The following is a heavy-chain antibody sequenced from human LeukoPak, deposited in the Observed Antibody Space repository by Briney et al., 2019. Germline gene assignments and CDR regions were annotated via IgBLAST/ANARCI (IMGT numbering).Heavy chain of an antibody. CDR1: GGTFSSYA. D-gene: IGHD5-18*01. CDR2: IIPIFGTA. J-gene: IGHJ6*03. V-gene: IGHV1-69*05. CDR3: ARARTDTAMVTGGYYYYYMDV. Sequence: GASVKVSCKASGGTFSSYAISWVRQAPGQGLEWMGGIIPIFGTANYAQKFQGRVTITTDESTSTAYMELSSLRSEDTAVYYCARARTDTAMVTGGYYYYYMDVWGKGTTVTVSS.